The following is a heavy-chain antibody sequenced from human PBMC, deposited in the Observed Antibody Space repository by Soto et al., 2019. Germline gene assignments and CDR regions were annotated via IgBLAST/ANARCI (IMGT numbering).Heavy chain of an antibody. D-gene: IGHD4-4*01. Sequence: SETLSLTCAVYGGSFSGYYWSWIRQPPGKGLEWIGEINHSGSTNYNPSLKSRVTISVDTSKNQFSLKLGSVTAADTAVYYCASLPTPAKNAPTTVTDYYYYYYMDVWGKGTTVTVSS. CDR1: GGSFSGYY. CDR3: ASLPTPAKNAPTTVTDYYYYYYMDV. V-gene: IGHV4-34*01. J-gene: IGHJ6*03. CDR2: INHSGST.